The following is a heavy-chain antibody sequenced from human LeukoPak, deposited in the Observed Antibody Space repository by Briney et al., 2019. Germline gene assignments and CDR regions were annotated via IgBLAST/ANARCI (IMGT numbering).Heavy chain of an antibody. J-gene: IGHJ4*02. CDR1: GFTFGDYA. CDR3: SRMTYCSGGSCSFDD. CDR2: ITSKAYGGTR. Sequence: PGGSLRLSCTASGFTFGDYAMNWVRQAPGKGPEWVGFITSKAYGGTREYAASVKGRLTISRDDSKSIAYLQVNSLKTEDTAVYYCSRMTYCSGGSCSFDDWGQGTLVTVSS. D-gene: IGHD2-15*01. V-gene: IGHV3-49*04.